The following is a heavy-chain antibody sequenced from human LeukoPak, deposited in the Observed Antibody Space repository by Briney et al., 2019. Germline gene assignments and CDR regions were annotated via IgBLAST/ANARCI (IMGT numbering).Heavy chain of an antibody. CDR1: GGSIGGHY. J-gene: IGHJ4*02. CDR3: TREPDTVTGGV. D-gene: IGHD4-17*01. CDR2: ISYTENT. V-gene: IGHV4-59*11. Sequence: SETLSLTCSVSGGSIGGHYWNWIRQPPGKGLEWIGYISYTENTDYNPSLRSRVTISVDTSKNQFSLTLTSVTAADTAVYYCTREPDTVTGGVWGQGTRVTVSS.